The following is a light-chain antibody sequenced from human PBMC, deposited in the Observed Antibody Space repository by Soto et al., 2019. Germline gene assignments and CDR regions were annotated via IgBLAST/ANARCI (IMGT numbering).Light chain of an antibody. CDR3: QKYNTAGFT. V-gene: IGKV1-27*01. J-gene: IGKJ3*01. CDR2: AAS. CDR1: QGIGNS. Sequence: DIQMTQSPSSLSASVGDRVTITCRASQGIGNSLAWYQQKPGKVPKLLMYAASTLQSGAPSRFSGSGSGTDFTLTISSLQSEDVATYYCQKYNTAGFTFSPGTKVNIK.